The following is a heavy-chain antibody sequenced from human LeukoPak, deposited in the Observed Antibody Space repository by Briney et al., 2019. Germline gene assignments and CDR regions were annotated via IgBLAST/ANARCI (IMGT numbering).Heavy chain of an antibody. CDR1: GFSFSSYE. J-gene: IGHJ4*02. Sequence: GSLRLSCAAAGFSFSSYEMNWVRQAPGKGLEWVSYISTSGDKIYYADSVRGRFTLSRDNTKNSLSLQMNSLRADDTAIYYCDGEGRRGYGFNYWGQGTLVTVSS. V-gene: IGHV3-48*03. CDR3: DGEGRRGYGFNY. D-gene: IGHD5-12*01. CDR2: ISTSGDKI.